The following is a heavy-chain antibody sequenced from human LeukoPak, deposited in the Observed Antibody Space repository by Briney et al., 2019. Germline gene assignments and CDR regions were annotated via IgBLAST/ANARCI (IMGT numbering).Heavy chain of an antibody. CDR1: GFTFSSYN. CDR3: ARDWSSGWYDY. V-gene: IGHV3-30-3*01. Sequence: GGSLRLSCAASGFTFSSYNMHWVRQAPGKGLEWVAAISYDETNEFYADSVKGRFTISRDNSNNTLYLQVNSLRADDTAVYCCARDWSSGWYDYWGQGTLVTVSS. J-gene: IGHJ4*02. D-gene: IGHD6-19*01. CDR2: ISYDETNE.